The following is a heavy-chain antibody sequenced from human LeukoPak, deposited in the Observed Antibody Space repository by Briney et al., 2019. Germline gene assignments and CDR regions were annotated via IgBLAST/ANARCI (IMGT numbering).Heavy chain of an antibody. CDR2: ISDSGGST. D-gene: IGHD3-10*01. Sequence: GGPLRLSCAVSGITLSNYGMSWVRQAPGKGLEWVAGISDSGGSTNYADSVKGRFTISRDNPKNTLYLQMNSLRAEDTAVYFCAKRGVVIRAVILVGFHKEAYYFDYWGQGALVTVSS. CDR3: AKRGVVIRAVILVGFHKEAYYFDY. V-gene: IGHV3-23*01. CDR1: GITLSNYG. J-gene: IGHJ4*02.